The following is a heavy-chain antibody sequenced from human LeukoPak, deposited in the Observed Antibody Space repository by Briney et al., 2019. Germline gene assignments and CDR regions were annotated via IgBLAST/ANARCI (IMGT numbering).Heavy chain of an antibody. Sequence: GGSLRLSCAASGFTFSIYSMSWVRQAPGKGLEWVAYIKQDGSEKNYVDSVKGRFTISRDNAKNSLYLQMNSLRAEDTAVYYCARNRASLDYWGQGALVTVSS. J-gene: IGHJ4*02. CDR2: IKQDGSEK. CDR3: ARNRASLDY. D-gene: IGHD2/OR15-2a*01. V-gene: IGHV3-7*04. CDR1: GFTFSIYS.